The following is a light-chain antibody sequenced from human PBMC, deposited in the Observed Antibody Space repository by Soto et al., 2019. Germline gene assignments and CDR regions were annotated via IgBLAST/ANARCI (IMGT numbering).Light chain of an antibody. Sequence: EIVLTQSPGTLSLSPGERATLSCRASQSVSSSYLAWYQQKPGQAPRLLIYGASSRATGIPDRFSGSGGGTDFTLTISRLEPEDFALYYCQQYGSSPPIFTFGPGTKVDIK. CDR2: GAS. CDR1: QSVSSSY. J-gene: IGKJ3*01. V-gene: IGKV3-20*01. CDR3: QQYGSSPPIFT.